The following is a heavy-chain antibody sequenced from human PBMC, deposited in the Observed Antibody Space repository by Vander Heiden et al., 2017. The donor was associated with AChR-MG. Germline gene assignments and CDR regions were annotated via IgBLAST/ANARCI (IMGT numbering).Heavy chain of an antibody. D-gene: IGHD5-12*01. CDR2: GYYSGST. Sequence: QPQLRESGPGLVKPSETLSLTCTVSGGSVADSSYYWGWIRQPPGKGLEWIGSGYYSGSTYYNPSLKSRVTISVDTSKNQFSLKLSSVTAADTAMYYCARHMVWGERGYSGYHCDYWGQGNVVNASS. J-gene: IGHJ4*02. CDR1: GGSVADSSYY. V-gene: IGHV4-39*01. CDR3: ARHMVWGERGYSGYHCDY.